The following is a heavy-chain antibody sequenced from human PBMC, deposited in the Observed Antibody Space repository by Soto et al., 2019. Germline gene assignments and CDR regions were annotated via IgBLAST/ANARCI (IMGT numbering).Heavy chain of an antibody. V-gene: IGHV3-74*01. CDR3: ALFDYGDYGGGFYYYYMDV. D-gene: IGHD4-17*01. Sequence: PGGSLRLSCAASGFTFSSYRMHWVRQAPGKGLVWVSRINSDGSSTSYADSVKGRFTISRDNAKNTLYLQMNSLRAEDTAVYYCALFDYGDYGGGFYYYYMDVWGKGTTVTVSS. CDR1: GFTFSSYR. CDR2: INSDGSST. J-gene: IGHJ6*03.